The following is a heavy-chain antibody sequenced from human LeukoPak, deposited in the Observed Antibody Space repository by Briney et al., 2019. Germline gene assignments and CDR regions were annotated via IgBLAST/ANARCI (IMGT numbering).Heavy chain of an antibody. Sequence: ASVKVSCKASGYTFTGYYMHWVRQAPGQGLEWMGWINPNSGATNYAQKFQGRVTMTRDTSISTASMELSSLKPDDTAVYYCARDSCSGGCCHYWYFDLWGRGTLVTVSS. CDR3: ARDSCSGGCCHYWYFDL. J-gene: IGHJ2*01. V-gene: IGHV1-2*02. CDR1: GYTFTGYY. CDR2: INPNSGAT. D-gene: IGHD2-15*01.